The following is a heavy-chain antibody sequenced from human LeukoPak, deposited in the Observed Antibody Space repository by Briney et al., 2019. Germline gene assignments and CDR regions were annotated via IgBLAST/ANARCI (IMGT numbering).Heavy chain of an antibody. CDR1: GGSINSYY. CDR2: IYTSGSS. Sequence: SETLSLTCTVSGGSINSYYWSWIRQPAGKGLEWIGRIYTSGSSNYNPSLKSRVIISVDTSKNQFSLKLSSVTAADTAVYYCARVCSGGSCYSKSDYWGQGTLVTVSS. V-gene: IGHV4-4*07. CDR3: ARVCSGGSCYSKSDY. J-gene: IGHJ4*02. D-gene: IGHD2-15*01.